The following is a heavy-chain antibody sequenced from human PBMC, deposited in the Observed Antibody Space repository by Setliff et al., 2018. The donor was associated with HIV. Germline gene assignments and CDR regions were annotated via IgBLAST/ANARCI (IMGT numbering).Heavy chain of an antibody. CDR2: IYISGSA. D-gene: IGHD6-13*01. J-gene: IGHJ4*02. Sequence: PSETLSLTCTVSGDSINSGSYHWNWIRQPAGKGLEWIGRIYISGSANYNPSLKSRVTISVDTSKNQFSLKLSSVTAADTAIYYCAREDSSSSKVSFDSWGQGALVTVSS. CDR1: GDSINSGSYH. V-gene: IGHV4-61*02. CDR3: AREDSSSSKVSFDS.